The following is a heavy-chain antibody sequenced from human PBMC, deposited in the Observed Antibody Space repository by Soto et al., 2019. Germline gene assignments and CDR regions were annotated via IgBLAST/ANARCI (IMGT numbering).Heavy chain of an antibody. CDR2: IYYSGST. D-gene: IGHD6-25*01. CDR1: GGSISSYY. CDR3: ARGQGAAAGHSNLDY. J-gene: IGHJ4*02. V-gene: IGHV4-59*12. Sequence: PSETLSLTCTVSGGSISSYYWSWIRQPPGKGLEWIGYIYYSGSTNYNPSLKSQFSISVDRSKNQFSLKLSSVTAADTAVYYCARGQGAAAGHSNLDYWGQGALVTVSS.